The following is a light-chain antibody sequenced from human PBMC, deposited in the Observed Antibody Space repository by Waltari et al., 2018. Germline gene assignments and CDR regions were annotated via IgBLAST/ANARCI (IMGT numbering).Light chain of an antibody. Sequence: DIVVTQSPPSLPVTPGGPASISCRSTPSLLQSNGYNYLDWYLQKPGQAPQLLMYLGSNRASGVPDRFSGSGSGTNFTLKISRVEAEDVGVYYCMQALQPPWTFGQGTKVEI. J-gene: IGKJ1*01. CDR1: PSLLQSNGYNY. CDR3: MQALQPPWT. V-gene: IGKV2-28*01. CDR2: LGS.